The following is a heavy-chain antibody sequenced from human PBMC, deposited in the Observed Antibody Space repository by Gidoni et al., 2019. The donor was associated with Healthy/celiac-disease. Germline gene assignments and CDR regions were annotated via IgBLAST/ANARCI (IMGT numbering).Heavy chain of an antibody. Sequence: QVQLQQWGAGLLTPSETLSLPCAVYGGSFSGYYWSWIRQPPGKGLEWIGEINHSGSTNYNPSLKSRVTISVDTSKNQFSLKLSSVTAADTAVYYCARLPFYYYGSGSYAPTADYWGQGTLVTVSS. J-gene: IGHJ4*02. V-gene: IGHV4-34*01. CDR3: ARLPFYYYGSGSYAPTADY. D-gene: IGHD3-10*01. CDR1: GGSFSGYY. CDR2: INHSGST.